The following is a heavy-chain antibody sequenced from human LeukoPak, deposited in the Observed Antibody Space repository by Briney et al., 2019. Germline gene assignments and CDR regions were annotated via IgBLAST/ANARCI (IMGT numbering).Heavy chain of an antibody. J-gene: IGHJ4*02. V-gene: IGHV1-24*01. CDR1: GYTLTELS. CDR2: FDPEDGET. Sequence: ASVKVSCKVSGYTLTELSMHWVRQAPGKGLEWMGGFDPEDGETIYAQKFQGRVTMTEDTSTDTAYMELSSLRSEDTAVYYCATNVRRYSSGWYPGDVDYWGQGTLVTVSS. CDR3: ATNVRRYSSGWYPGDVDY. D-gene: IGHD6-19*01.